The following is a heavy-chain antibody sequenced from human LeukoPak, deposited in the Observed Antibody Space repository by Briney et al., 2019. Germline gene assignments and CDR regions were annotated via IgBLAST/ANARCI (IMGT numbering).Heavy chain of an antibody. CDR2: IIPIFGTA. CDR1: GGTFSSYA. Sequence: EASVKVSCKASGGTFSSYAISWVRQAPGQGLEWMGGIIPIFGTANYAQKFQGRVTITADESTSTAYMELSSLRSEDTAVYYCARGYCSGGSCPTGFDYWGQGTLVTVSS. J-gene: IGHJ4*02. CDR3: ARGYCSGGSCPTGFDY. V-gene: IGHV1-69*01. D-gene: IGHD2-15*01.